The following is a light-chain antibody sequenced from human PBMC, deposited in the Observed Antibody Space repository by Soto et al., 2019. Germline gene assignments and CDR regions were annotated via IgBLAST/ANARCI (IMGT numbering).Light chain of an antibody. CDR2: GAS. J-gene: IGKJ1*01. V-gene: IGKV3-20*01. CDR1: QSVGSSY. CDR3: QQYGSSPWT. Sequence: EIVLTQSPGTLSLSPGERATLSCRASQSVGSSYLAWYQQKPGQAPRLLIYGASSRATDIPDRFSGSVSGTDFTLTISRLEPEDFAVYYCQQYGSSPWTFGQGTKVDIK.